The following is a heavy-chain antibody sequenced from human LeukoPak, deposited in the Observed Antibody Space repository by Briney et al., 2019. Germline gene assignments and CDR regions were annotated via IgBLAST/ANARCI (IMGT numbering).Heavy chain of an antibody. V-gene: IGHV3-7*01. CDR2: IKQDGSEK. Sequence: GGSLRLSCAASGFTFSTYWMIWVRQAPGKGLEWVANIKQDGSEKYYVDSVKGRFTISRDNAKNSLYLQMNSLTVEDTAVYYCARDSFETDIDYWGQGTLVTVSS. CDR3: ARDSFETDIDY. J-gene: IGHJ4*02. CDR1: GFTFSTYW. D-gene: IGHD1-14*01.